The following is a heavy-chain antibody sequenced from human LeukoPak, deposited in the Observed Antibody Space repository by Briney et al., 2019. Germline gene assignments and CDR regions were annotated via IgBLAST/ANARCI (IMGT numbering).Heavy chain of an antibody. D-gene: IGHD6-19*01. V-gene: IGHV1-69*13. CDR1: GGTFSSYA. CDR3: ARSPGIAVAGANYYYYGMDV. Sequence: GASVKVSCKASGGTFSSYAISWVRQAPGQGLEWMGGIIPIFGTANYAQKFQGRVTITADESTSTAYMELSSLRSEDTAVYYCARSPGIAVAGANYYYYGMDVWCQGTTVTVSS. J-gene: IGHJ6*02. CDR2: IIPIFGTA.